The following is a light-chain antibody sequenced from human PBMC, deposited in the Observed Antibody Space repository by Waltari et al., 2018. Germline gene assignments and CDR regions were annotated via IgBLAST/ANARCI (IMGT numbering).Light chain of an antibody. Sequence: QSGLTQPASVSGSPGQSITISCTGTRSYLGYYNFFSWYQHHPGKAPKLVIFDVSRWPSGVSHRFSGSKSGNTASLTISGLQAEDEAAYYCASYTSANTVLFGGGTKVTVL. CDR2: DVS. CDR3: ASYTSANTVL. CDR1: RSYLGYYNF. J-gene: IGLJ2*01. V-gene: IGLV2-14*03.